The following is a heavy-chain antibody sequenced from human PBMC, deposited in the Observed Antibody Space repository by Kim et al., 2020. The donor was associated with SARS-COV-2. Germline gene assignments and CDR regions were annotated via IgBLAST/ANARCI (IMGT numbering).Heavy chain of an antibody. CDR2: ISSSSSYI. CDR1: GFTFSSYS. D-gene: IGHD3-10*01. Sequence: GGSLRLSCAASGFTFSSYSMNWVRQAPGKGLEWVSSISSSSSYIYYADSVKGRFTISRDNAKNSLYLQMNSLRAEDTAVYYCARSETYYYGSGSYSGDYWGQGTLVTVSS. V-gene: IGHV3-21*01. CDR3: ARSETYYYGSGSYSGDY. J-gene: IGHJ4*02.